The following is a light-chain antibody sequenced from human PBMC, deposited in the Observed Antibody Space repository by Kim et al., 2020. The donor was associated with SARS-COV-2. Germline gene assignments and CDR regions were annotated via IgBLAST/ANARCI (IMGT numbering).Light chain of an antibody. CDR3: QQSYSTPYT. CDR1: QGISGY. Sequence: SEGVGDTVTVTCRASQGISGYLNWYQQKPGKAPRLRIHVAYSLQSGVPPRFSGSGSGTDFTLTISSRQPEDFATYFCQQSYSTPYTFGQGTKLEI. V-gene: IGKV1-39*01. J-gene: IGKJ2*01. CDR2: VAY.